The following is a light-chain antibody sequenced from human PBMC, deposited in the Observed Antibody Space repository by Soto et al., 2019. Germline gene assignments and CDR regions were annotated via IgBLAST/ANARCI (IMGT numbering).Light chain of an antibody. Sequence: EFVLTQSPGTLSLSPGERATLSCRASQSVSSTFLAWYQQKPGQPPRLLIYGASTRGTGIPDRFSGSGSGTDFTLTISRLEPEDFAVYYCRQYGSSPYTFGQGTKLEIK. CDR1: QSVSSTF. V-gene: IGKV3-20*01. CDR3: RQYGSSPYT. CDR2: GAS. J-gene: IGKJ2*01.